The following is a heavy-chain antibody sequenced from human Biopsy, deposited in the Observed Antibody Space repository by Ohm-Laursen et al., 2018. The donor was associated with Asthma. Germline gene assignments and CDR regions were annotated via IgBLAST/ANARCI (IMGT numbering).Heavy chain of an antibody. CDR3: ARKAGSCISRTCYSLDL. CDR1: GGTFNTYV. V-gene: IGHV1-69*13. Sequence: SVKVSCKSLGGTFNTYVIGWVRQAPGQGLGWMGGINSVFGTTNYPQKFQDRVTITVDDSTSTVYMELSSLRSEDTAVYYCARKAGSCISRTCYSLDLWGQGTLVTVSS. J-gene: IGHJ4*02. CDR2: INSVFGTT. D-gene: IGHD2-2*01.